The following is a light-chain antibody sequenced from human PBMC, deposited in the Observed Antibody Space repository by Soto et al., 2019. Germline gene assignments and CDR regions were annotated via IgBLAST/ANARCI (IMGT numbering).Light chain of an antibody. CDR3: QQYNSYSWT. CDR1: QSISSW. V-gene: IGKV1-5*03. J-gene: IGKJ1*01. Sequence: DIQMTQSPSTLSASVGDRVTITCRASQSISSWLAWYQQKPGKAPKLLIFKASILESGVPSRFSGSGSGTEFTLTLSSLQPDDFATYYCQQYNSYSWTFGQGTKVEIK. CDR2: KAS.